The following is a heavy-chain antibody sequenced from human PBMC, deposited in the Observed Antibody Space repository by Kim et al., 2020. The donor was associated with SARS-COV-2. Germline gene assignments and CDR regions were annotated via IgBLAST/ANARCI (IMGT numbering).Heavy chain of an antibody. Sequence: YKWDTVKGRFTIARDNGKNSLYLQMNSLRAEDTAVYYCARASSSSWDFDYWGQGTLVTVSS. V-gene: IGHV3-7*01. D-gene: IGHD6-13*01. CDR3: ARASSSSWDFDY. J-gene: IGHJ4*02.